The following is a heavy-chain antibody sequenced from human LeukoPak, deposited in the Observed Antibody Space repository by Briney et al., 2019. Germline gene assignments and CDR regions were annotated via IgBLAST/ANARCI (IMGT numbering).Heavy chain of an antibody. CDR2: IRGSGGGT. D-gene: IGHD4-17*01. CDR3: ARDPNGDYIGAFDI. CDR1: GLTFNSYA. J-gene: IGHJ3*02. V-gene: IGHV3-23*01. Sequence: GGSRRLSCAVSGLTFNSYAMMWVRQAPGKGPEWVSAIRGSGGGTEYADSVKGRFTISRDNSKNTLYLQMNSLRAEDTAVYYCARDPNGDYIGAFDILGQGTMVTVSS.